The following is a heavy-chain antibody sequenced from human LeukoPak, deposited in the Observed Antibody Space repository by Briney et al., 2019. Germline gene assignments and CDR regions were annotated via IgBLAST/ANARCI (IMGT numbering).Heavy chain of an antibody. D-gene: IGHD6-19*01. J-gene: IGHJ6*03. V-gene: IGHV1-2*02. Sequence: ASVKVSCKASGYTFTGYYMHWVRQAPGQGLEWMGWINPNSGGTNYAQKFQGRVTMTRDTSISTAYMELSRLRSDDTAVYYCARDPRYSSGWSASGMDVWGKGTTVTISS. CDR2: INPNSGGT. CDR1: GYTFTGYY. CDR3: ARDPRYSSGWSASGMDV.